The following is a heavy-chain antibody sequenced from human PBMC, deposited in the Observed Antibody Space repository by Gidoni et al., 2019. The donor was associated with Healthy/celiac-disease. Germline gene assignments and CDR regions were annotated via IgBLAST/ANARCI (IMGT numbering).Heavy chain of an antibody. V-gene: IGHV3-33*08. Sequence: QVQLVESGGGVVQPGRSLRLSCAASGFTFSSYGLHWVRQAPGKGLEWVAVIWYDGSNKYYADSVKGRFTISRDNSKNTLYLQMNSLRAEDTAVYYCAREAVYCSSTSCYMNYGMDVWGQGTTVTVSS. CDR2: IWYDGSNK. CDR1: GFTFSSYG. CDR3: AREAVYCSSTSCYMNYGMDV. D-gene: IGHD2-2*02. J-gene: IGHJ6*02.